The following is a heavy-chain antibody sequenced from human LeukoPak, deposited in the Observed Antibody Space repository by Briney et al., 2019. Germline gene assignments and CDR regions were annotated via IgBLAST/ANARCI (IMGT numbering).Heavy chain of an antibody. Sequence: GGSLRLSCSASGFTFSSYSMDWVRQAPGKGPEYVSGINNNGGATQYGDSVKGRFTISRDNSKNTVYLQMSSLRPEDTAVYYCVKAKVGATFDSWGQGTLVTVSS. CDR2: INNNGGAT. CDR1: GFTFSSYS. J-gene: IGHJ4*02. CDR3: VKAKVGATFDS. V-gene: IGHV3-64D*06. D-gene: IGHD1-26*01.